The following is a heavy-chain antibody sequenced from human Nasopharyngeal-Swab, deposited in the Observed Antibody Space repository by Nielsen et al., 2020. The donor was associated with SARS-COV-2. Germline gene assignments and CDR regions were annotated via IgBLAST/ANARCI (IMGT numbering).Heavy chain of an antibody. J-gene: IGHJ6*02. Sequence: GESLKISCAASGFTFSTYSMNRARQAPGKRLEWVSYLSSGTRTIFYADSVKGRFTISRDNAKNSLYLQMNDLRAEDTAVYYCARDHRGSGSFYYGMDVWGQGTTVTVSS. V-gene: IGHV3-48*04. CDR2: LSSGTRTI. D-gene: IGHD3-10*01. CDR3: ARDHRGSGSFYYGMDV. CDR1: GFTFSTYS.